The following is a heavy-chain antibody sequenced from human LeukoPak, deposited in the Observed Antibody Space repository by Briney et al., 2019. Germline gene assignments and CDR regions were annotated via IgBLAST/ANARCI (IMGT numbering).Heavy chain of an antibody. CDR3: ARGGILGVGPHTWFDP. Sequence: SETLSLTCTVSGGSISTSNYYWSWIRQPPGKGLEWIGEINQSGSTKYNPSLKSRVTISVDTSKNQFSLRLSSVTAADTAVYYCARGGILGVGPHTWFDPWGQGTLVTVSS. CDR2: INQSGST. V-gene: IGHV4-39*07. CDR1: GGSISTSNYY. D-gene: IGHD1-14*01. J-gene: IGHJ5*02.